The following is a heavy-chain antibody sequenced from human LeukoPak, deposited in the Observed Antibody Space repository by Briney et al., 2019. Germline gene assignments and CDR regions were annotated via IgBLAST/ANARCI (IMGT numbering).Heavy chain of an antibody. CDR1: GFTFDDYA. Sequence: PGRSLRLSCAASGFTFDDYAMHWVRQAPGKGLEWVSGISWNSGSIGYADSVKGRLTISRDNAKNSLYLQMNSLRAEDTALYYCANLAAAGLDAFDIWGQGTMVTVSS. D-gene: IGHD6-13*01. CDR2: ISWNSGSI. CDR3: ANLAAAGLDAFDI. V-gene: IGHV3-9*01. J-gene: IGHJ3*02.